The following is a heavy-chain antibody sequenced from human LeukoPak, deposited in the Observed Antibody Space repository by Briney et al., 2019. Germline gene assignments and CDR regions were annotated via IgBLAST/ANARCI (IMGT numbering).Heavy chain of an antibody. CDR1: GYTFTNYH. Sequence: ASVNVSCKASGYTFTNYHINWVRQAPGQGLEWRGWINPNTGDRGYAQKFQGRVSITSDTSIRTAYMELGSLRSEDTAVYFCSRTTSLTASGYDYWGQGTLVTLSS. CDR2: INPNTGDR. CDR3: SRTTSLTASGYDY. V-gene: IGHV1-8*03. D-gene: IGHD4-17*01. J-gene: IGHJ4*02.